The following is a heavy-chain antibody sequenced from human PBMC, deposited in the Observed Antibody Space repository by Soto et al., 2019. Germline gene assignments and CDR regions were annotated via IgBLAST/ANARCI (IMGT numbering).Heavy chain of an antibody. CDR1: GYSFTSYW. Sequence: VESLKISCKGSGYSFTSYWISWVRQMPGKGLEWMGRIDPSDSYTNYSPSFQGHVTISADKSISTAYLQWSSLKASDTAMYYCATYSSSQYWFDPWGQGTLVTVSS. CDR3: ATYSSSQYWFDP. J-gene: IGHJ5*02. V-gene: IGHV5-10-1*01. CDR2: IDPSDSYT. D-gene: IGHD6-13*01.